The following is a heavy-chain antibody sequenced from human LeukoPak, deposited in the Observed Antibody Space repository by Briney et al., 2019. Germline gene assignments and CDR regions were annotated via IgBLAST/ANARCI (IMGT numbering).Heavy chain of an antibody. Sequence: GGSLRLSCAASGFTFSSSAMSWVRQAPGKGLEWVSAISGSGGSTYYADSVKGRFTISRDNSKNTLYLQMNSLRAEDTAVYYCANFYRGAYSSSGKAFDYWGQGTLVTVSS. J-gene: IGHJ4*02. V-gene: IGHV3-23*01. CDR2: ISGSGGST. CDR1: GFTFSSSA. D-gene: IGHD6-6*01. CDR3: ANFYRGAYSSSGKAFDY.